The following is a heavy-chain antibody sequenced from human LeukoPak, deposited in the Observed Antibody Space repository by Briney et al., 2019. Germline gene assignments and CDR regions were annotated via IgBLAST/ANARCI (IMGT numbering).Heavy chain of an antibody. CDR1: GGSFSGYY. CDR2: INHSGST. J-gene: IGHJ4*02. D-gene: IGHD6-19*01. Sequence: PSETLSLTCAVYGGSFSGYYWSWIRQPPGKGLEWIGEINHSGSTNYNPSLKSRVAISVDTSKNQFSLKLSSVTAADTAVYYCAKDRTEQFPDYWGQGTLVTVSS. CDR3: AKDRTEQFPDY. V-gene: IGHV4-34*01.